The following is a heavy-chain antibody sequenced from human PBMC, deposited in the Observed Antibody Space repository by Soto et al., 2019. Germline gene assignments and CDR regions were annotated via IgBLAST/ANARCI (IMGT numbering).Heavy chain of an antibody. Sequence: QVQLQESGPGLVKPSGTLSLTCAVSGGSISSSNWWSWVRQPPGKGLEWIGEIYHSGSTNYNPSLKSRVTXXVXKXXNQFSLKLSSVTAADTAVYYCARNLWFGELYWFDPWGQGTLVTVSS. CDR2: IYHSGST. V-gene: IGHV4-4*02. CDR1: GGSISSSNW. CDR3: ARNLWFGELYWFDP. D-gene: IGHD3-10*01. J-gene: IGHJ5*02.